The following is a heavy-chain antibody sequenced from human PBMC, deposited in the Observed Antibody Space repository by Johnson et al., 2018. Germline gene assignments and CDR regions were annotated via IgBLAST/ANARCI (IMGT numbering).Heavy chain of an antibody. CDR2: LYYSGST. CDR1: GGSISSYY. D-gene: IGHD3-3*01. V-gene: IGHV4-59*08. J-gene: IGHJ6*02. Sequence: QVQLQESGPGLVKXSETLSLTCTVSGGSISSYYWSWIRQPPGKGLEWIGYLYYSGSTYYNPSLKSRFTISVDTSKNQFSLKLSSVTAADTAVYYCARRTISEDYYGMDVWGQGTTVTVS. CDR3: ARRTISEDYYGMDV.